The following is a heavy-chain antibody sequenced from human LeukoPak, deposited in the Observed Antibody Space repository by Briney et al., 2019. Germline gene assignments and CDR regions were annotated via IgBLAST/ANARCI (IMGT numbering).Heavy chain of an antibody. V-gene: IGHV3-21*01. CDR2: ISSSSSYI. J-gene: IGHJ4*02. D-gene: IGHD5-18*01. Sequence: GGSLRLSCAASGFTFSSYSMNWVRQAPGKGLEWVSSISSSSSYIYYADSVKGRFTISRDNAKTSLYLQMNSLRAEDTAVYYCARDPSGYSYGIKDDYWGQGTLVTVSS. CDR1: GFTFSSYS. CDR3: ARDPSGYSYGIKDDY.